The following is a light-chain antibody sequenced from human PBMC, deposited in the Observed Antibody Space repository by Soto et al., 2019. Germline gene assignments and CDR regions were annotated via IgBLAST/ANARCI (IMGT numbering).Light chain of an antibody. CDR2: KAS. CDR3: QQYNSYSSWT. Sequence: DIQMTQSPSTLSASVGDRVTITCRASQSISSWLAWYQQKPGKAPKLLIYKASSLESGVPSRFSGSGSGTEFTLTISSLQPYDFATYYCQQYNSYSSWTFGQGTKLEIK. CDR1: QSISSW. V-gene: IGKV1-5*03. J-gene: IGKJ2*02.